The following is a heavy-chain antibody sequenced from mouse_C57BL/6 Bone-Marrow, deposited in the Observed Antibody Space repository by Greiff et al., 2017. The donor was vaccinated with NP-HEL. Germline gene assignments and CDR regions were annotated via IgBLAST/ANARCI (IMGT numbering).Heavy chain of an antibody. CDR3: ASLFLYYDYEMFAY. D-gene: IGHD2-4*01. J-gene: IGHJ3*01. V-gene: IGHV2-2*01. CDR1: GFSLTSYG. Sequence: VQLQQSGPGLVQPSQSLSITCTVSGFSLTSYGLHWVRQSPGKGLEWLGVIWSGGSTDYNAAFISRLSISKDNSTSQVFFKMNRLQADDTSIYYCASLFLYYDYEMFAYWGQGTLVTVSA. CDR2: IWSGGST.